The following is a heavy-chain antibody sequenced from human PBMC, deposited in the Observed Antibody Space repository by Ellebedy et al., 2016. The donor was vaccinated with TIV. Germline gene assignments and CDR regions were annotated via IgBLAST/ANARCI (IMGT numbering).Heavy chain of an antibody. CDR2: IFDTGSA. D-gene: IGHD3/OR15-3a*01. Sequence: SETLSLTCTVSGGSISGSDNYWGWIRQPPGKGLEWIGNIFDTGSAYYNPSLKSRVTISVDTSKNQFSLKLSSVTAADTAVFYCARSLLIFSFDKCYFDLWGRGTLVTVSS. V-gene: IGHV4-39*01. CDR1: GGSISGSDNY. CDR3: ARSLLIFSFDKCYFDL. J-gene: IGHJ2*01.